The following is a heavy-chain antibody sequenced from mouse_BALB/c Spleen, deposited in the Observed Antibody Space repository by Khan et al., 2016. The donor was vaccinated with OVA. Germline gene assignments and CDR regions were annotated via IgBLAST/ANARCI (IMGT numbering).Heavy chain of an antibody. J-gene: IGHJ4*01. V-gene: IGHV3-2*02. D-gene: IGHD1-1*02. CDR1: GYSITSDYA. Sequence: EVQLQESGPGLVKPSQSLSLTCTVTGYSITSDYAWNWIRQFPGNKLEWMGYISSSGSTNYNPALKSRISITRDTSKNQFFLQLNAVTTEDTATYYGERDGARYNYAMDYWSQGTSVSVAS. CDR2: ISSSGST. CDR3: ERDGARYNYAMDY.